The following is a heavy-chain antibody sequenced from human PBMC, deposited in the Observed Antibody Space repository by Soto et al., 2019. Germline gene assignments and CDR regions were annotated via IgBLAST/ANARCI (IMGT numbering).Heavy chain of an antibody. CDR2: ISDGGSA. D-gene: IGHD2-2*01. CDR1: VGSIYTYF. Sequence: PPEPLSLTCNVSVGSIYTYFRNLILQSLRKALEWLGYISDGGSATYNPSLQSRVTISVDTSKKQVSLRLSSVSAAHTARYFCARYCSSSICPEDHYFALDVWGQGTMVTVSS. CDR3: ARYCSSSICPEDHYFALDV. J-gene: IGHJ6*02. V-gene: IGHV4-59*01.